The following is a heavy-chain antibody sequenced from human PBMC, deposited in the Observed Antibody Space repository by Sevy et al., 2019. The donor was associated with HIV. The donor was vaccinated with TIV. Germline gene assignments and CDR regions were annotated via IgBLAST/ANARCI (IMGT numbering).Heavy chain of an antibody. CDR1: GFSFSNAW. Sequence: GGSLRLSCAASGFSFSNAWMSWVRQAPGKGLEWVGRIKSKTDGGTTDYAEPVKGRFTISRDDSKNTLYLQRNSLKTEDTAVYYCTTRLRLGELSLLSFDYWGQGTLVTVSS. D-gene: IGHD3-16*02. CDR2: IKSKTDGGTT. J-gene: IGHJ4*02. CDR3: TTRLRLGELSLLSFDY. V-gene: IGHV3-15*01.